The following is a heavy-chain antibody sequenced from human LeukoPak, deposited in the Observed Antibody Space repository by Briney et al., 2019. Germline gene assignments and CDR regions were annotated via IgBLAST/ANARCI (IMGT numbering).Heavy chain of an antibody. CDR3: ARDRYGDGFAHFDY. CDR2: ITPGGGT. J-gene: IGHJ4*02. Sequence: GASVKVSCKASGYTFSSCAMHWVRQAPGQGLEWMGWITPGGGTNYPQKFQGRVAITWDTSITTAYLDLSRLTSDDTAVYYCARDRYGDGFAHFDYWGQGALVTVSS. D-gene: IGHD5-24*01. CDR1: GYTFSSCA. V-gene: IGHV1-2*02.